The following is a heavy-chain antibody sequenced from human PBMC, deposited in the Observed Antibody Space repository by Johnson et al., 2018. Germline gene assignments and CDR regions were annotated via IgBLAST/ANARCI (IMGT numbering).Heavy chain of an antibody. CDR2: INHSGST. V-gene: IGHV4-34*01. Sequence: QVQLQQWGAGLLKPSETLSLTCAVYGGSFSGYYWSWIRQPPGKGLEWIGEINHSGSTNYNPSLKSRVTISVDTSKNQFSLKLSSVTAADTAVYYCARDRVAASYYYYYLDVWVKGTTVTVSS. CDR1: GGSFSGYY. J-gene: IGHJ6*03. D-gene: IGHD2-15*01. CDR3: ARDRVAASYYYYYLDV.